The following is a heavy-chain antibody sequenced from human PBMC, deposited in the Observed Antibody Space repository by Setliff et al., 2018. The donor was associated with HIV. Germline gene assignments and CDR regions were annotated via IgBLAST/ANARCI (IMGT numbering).Heavy chain of an antibody. CDR3: TRDPTPKELWFFSGYYSDY. Sequence: SLRLSCAASGFTFSSYAMHWVRQAPGKGLEWVAVISYDGSNKYYADSVKGRFTISRDNAKNSLYLQMDSLTVDDTAVYYCTRDPTPKELWFFSGYYSDYWGQGTLVTVSS. V-gene: IGHV3-30*07. CDR1: GFTFSSYA. J-gene: IGHJ4*02. D-gene: IGHD3-10*01. CDR2: ISYDGSNK.